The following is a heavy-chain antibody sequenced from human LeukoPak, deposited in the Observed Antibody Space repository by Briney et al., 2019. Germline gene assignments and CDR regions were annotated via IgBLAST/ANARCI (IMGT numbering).Heavy chain of an antibody. CDR3: ASTPYNPYDRSGYYYSDYYYYYYMDV. V-gene: IGHV1-2*02. D-gene: IGHD3-22*01. J-gene: IGHJ6*03. Sequence: GASVKVSCKASGYTFTGYYMHWVRQAPGQGLEWMGWINPNSGDTNYAQKFQGRVTMTRDTSISTAYIELSRLRSDDTAVYYCASTPYNPYDRSGYYYSDYYYYYYMDVWGKGTTVTISS. CDR2: INPNSGDT. CDR1: GYTFTGYY.